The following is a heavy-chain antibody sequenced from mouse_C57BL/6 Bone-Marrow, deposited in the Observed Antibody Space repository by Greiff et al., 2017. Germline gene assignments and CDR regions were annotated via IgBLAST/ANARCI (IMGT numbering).Heavy chain of an antibody. CDR3: ARKREIYYDYYYAMDY. V-gene: IGHV2-9-1*01. Sequence: VKLQESGPGLVAPSQSLSITCTVSGFSLTSYAISWVRQPPGKGLEWLGVIWTGGGTNYNSAIKSRLSISKDNSKSQVFLKMNSLQTDDTAGYYCARKREIYYDYYYAMDYWGQGTSVTVSS. CDR2: IWTGGGT. CDR1: GFSLTSYA. J-gene: IGHJ4*01. D-gene: IGHD2-4*01.